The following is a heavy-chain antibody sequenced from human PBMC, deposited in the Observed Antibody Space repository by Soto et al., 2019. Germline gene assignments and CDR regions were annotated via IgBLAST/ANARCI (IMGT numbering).Heavy chain of an antibody. D-gene: IGHD7-27*01. CDR2: ISGSGGST. J-gene: IGHJ4*02. CDR1: GFTFSSYA. V-gene: IGHV3-23*01. Sequence: GGSLRLSCAASGFTFSSYAMSWVRQAPGKGLEWVSAISGSGGSTYYADSVKGRCTISRDNSKNTLYLQMNSLRAEDTAVYYCAKDPSPGDLGLFDYWGQGTLVTVSS. CDR3: AKDPSPGDLGLFDY.